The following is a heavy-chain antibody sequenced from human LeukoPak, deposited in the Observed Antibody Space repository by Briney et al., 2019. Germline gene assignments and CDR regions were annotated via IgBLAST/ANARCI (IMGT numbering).Heavy chain of an antibody. D-gene: IGHD6-19*01. CDR1: GGSISSYY. CDR3: ARGSGIAVAGTGLD. Sequence: SETLSLTCTVSGGSISSYYWSWIRQPPGKGLEWIGYIYYSGSTNYNPSLKSRVTISVDTSKNQFSLKLSSVTAADTAVYYCARGSGIAVAGTGLDWGQGTVVTVS. J-gene: IGHJ4*02. CDR2: IYYSGST. V-gene: IGHV4-59*01.